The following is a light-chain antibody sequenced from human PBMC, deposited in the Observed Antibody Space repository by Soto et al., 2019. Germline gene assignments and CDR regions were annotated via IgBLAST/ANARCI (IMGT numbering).Light chain of an antibody. CDR3: QQYNNYSPT. CDR1: QSITNW. V-gene: IGKV1-5*01. Sequence: DIQMTQSPSTLSAYVGDRVTITCRASQSITNWVGWYQQKPGKAPKLLIYDASNLESGVPSRFSGGGSGTDFTLTVSSLQPDDFATYYCQQYNNYSPTFGQGTKVEV. J-gene: IGKJ1*01. CDR2: DAS.